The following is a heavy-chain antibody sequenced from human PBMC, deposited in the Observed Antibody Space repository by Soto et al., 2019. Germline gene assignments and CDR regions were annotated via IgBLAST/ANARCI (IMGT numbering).Heavy chain of an antibody. CDR1: GYTFTSYA. V-gene: IGHV1-3*04. CDR2: INTGNGNT. J-gene: IGHJ6*02. D-gene: IGHD5-12*01. Sequence: GASVKVSCKASGYTFTSYAMHWVRQAPGQRLEWMGWINTGNGNTNHAQTFQGRVTMTTDTSTSTVHMEVRSLRSDDTAVYYCAREGVAPYYYYGMDVWGQGTPVTVSS. CDR3: AREGVAPYYYYGMDV.